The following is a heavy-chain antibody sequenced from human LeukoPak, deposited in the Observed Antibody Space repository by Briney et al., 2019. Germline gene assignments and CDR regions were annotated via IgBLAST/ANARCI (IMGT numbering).Heavy chain of an antibody. CDR2: INHSGST. V-gene: IGHV4-34*01. D-gene: IGHD4-17*01. J-gene: IGHJ3*02. Sequence: PSETLSLTCAVYGGSFSGYYWSWIRQPPGKGLEWIGEINHSGSTNYNPSLKSRVTISVDTSKNQFSLKLSSVTAADTAVYYCARGLRVQEPRRAFDIWGQGTMVTVSS. CDR3: ARGLRVQEPRRAFDI. CDR1: GGSFSGYY.